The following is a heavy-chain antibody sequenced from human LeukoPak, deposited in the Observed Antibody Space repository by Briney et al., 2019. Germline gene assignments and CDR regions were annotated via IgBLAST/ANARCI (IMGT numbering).Heavy chain of an antibody. V-gene: IGHV3-23*01. J-gene: IGHJ6*02. Sequence: GGSLRLSCAASGFTFSSYWMSWVRQAPGKGLEWVSAILGSGGGTYYTDSVKARFTISRDNSKNTLYLQMNSLGAEDTAVYYCATTPGAYYYYHMDVWGQGTTVTVSS. CDR2: ILGSGGGT. CDR1: GFTFSSYW. D-gene: IGHD3-10*01. CDR3: ATTPGAYYYYHMDV.